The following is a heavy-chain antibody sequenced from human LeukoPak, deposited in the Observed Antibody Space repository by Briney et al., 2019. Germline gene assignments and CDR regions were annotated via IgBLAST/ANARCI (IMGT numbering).Heavy chain of an antibody. Sequence: SVKVSCKASGGTFSSYAISWVRQAPGQGLEWVGGIIPIFGSTNYAQKFQGRVTITADKSTSTAYMELSSLRSEDTAVYYCARSLLRFLEWSYRSYYYYYMDVWGKGTTVTVSS. CDR2: IIPIFGST. D-gene: IGHD3-3*01. V-gene: IGHV1-69*06. CDR1: GGTFSSYA. CDR3: ARSLLRFLEWSYRSYYYYYMDV. J-gene: IGHJ6*03.